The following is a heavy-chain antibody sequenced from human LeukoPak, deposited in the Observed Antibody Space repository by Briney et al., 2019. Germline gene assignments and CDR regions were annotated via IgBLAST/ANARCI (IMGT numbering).Heavy chain of an antibody. CDR1: GYTFTSYG. J-gene: IGHJ4*02. Sequence: ASVKDSCKASGYTFTSYGISWMRQAPRQGLEWTGWISAYNGNTNYAQKLQGRVTMTTDTSTSTAYMELRSLRSDDTAVYYCARRARANFDYWGQGTLVTVSS. V-gene: IGHV1-18*01. CDR2: ISAYNGNT. CDR3: ARRARANFDY.